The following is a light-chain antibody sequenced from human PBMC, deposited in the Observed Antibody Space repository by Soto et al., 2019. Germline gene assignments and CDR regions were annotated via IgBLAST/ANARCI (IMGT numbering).Light chain of an antibody. Sequence: AIKRTHSQSSLSPSVGDRVPITARASKGFGPKLGWYQLKPGKAPKLLVYGASTLQSGVLPRFSGSGSGTDFTLTISSLQPDDFATYYCLQDFSYPRTFGQGTKVEIK. CDR2: GAS. CDR3: LQDFSYPRT. CDR1: KGFGPK. V-gene: IGKV1-6*02. J-gene: IGKJ1*01.